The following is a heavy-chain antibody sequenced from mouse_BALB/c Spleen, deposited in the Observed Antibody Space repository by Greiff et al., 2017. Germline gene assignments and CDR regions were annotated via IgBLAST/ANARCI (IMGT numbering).Heavy chain of an antibody. V-gene: IGHV5-4*02. J-gene: IGHJ4*01. CDR3: ARDSRYDVRYAMDY. CDR2: ISDGGSYT. CDR1: GFTFSDYY. Sequence: VESGGGLVKPGGSLKLSCAASGFTFSDYYMYWVRQTPEKRLEWVATISDGGSYTYYPDSVKGRFTISRDNAKNNLYLQMSSLKSEDTAMYYCARDSRYDVRYAMDYWGQGTSVTVSS. D-gene: IGHD2-14*01.